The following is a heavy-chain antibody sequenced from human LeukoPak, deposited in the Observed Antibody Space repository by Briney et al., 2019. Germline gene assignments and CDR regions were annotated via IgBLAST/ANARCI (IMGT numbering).Heavy chain of an antibody. CDR1: VGSLSGGSSY. CDR3: ARLTVGGWYDY. J-gene: IGHJ4*02. CDR2: IYYSGST. V-gene: IGHV4-39*07. D-gene: IGHD6-19*01. Sequence: GTLCLTSTVSVGSLSGGSSYWGWVRHPPGKGLEWMGGIYYSGSTYYNPSHKSRATISADTSKNQFSLKLSSVTAADTAVYYCARLTVGGWYDYWGQGTLATVPS.